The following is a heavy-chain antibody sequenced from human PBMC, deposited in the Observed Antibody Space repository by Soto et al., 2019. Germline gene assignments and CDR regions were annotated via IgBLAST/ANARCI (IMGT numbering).Heavy chain of an antibody. CDR2: IIPIFGTA. D-gene: IGHD3-10*01. J-gene: IGHJ5*02. V-gene: IGHV1-69*13. CDR3: ARGRHMVRGVDNWFDP. Sequence: SVKVSCKASGGTFSSYAISWVRQAPGQGLEWMGGIIPIFGTANYAQKFQGRVTITADESTSTAYMELSSLRSEDTAVYYCARGRHMVRGVDNWFDPWGQGTLVTAPQ. CDR1: GGTFSSYA.